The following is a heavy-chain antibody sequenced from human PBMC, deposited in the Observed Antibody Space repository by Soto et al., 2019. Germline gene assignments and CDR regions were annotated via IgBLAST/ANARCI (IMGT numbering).Heavy chain of an antibody. CDR1: GFTFSGSA. CDR2: IRSKANSYAT. CDR3: TRWNHDYSKADAFDI. Sequence: GGSLRLSCAASGFTFSGSAMHWVRQASGKGLEWVGRIRSKANSYATAYAASVKGRFTISRDDSKNTAYLQMNSLKTEDTAVYYCTRWNHDYSKADAFDIWGQGTMVTVSS. J-gene: IGHJ3*02. D-gene: IGHD4-4*01. V-gene: IGHV3-73*01.